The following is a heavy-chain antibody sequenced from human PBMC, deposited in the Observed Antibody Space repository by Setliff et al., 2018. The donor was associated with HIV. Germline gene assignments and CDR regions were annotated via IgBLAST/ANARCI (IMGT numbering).Heavy chain of an antibody. V-gene: IGHV1-2*02. J-gene: IGHJ5*02. Sequence: ASVKVSCKASGYTFTGYYIHWVRQAPGQGLEWMGWINPNSADTIYAQKFQGRVTMTRDTSISTAYVELSRLRSDDTAVYYCARGIKWLDPWGQGTLVTVSS. CDR2: INPNSADT. CDR3: ARGIKWLDP. CDR1: GYTFTGYY. D-gene: IGHD2-21*01.